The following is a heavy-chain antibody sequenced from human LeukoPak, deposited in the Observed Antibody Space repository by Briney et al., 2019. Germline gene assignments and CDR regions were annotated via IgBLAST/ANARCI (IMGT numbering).Heavy chain of an antibody. Sequence: GASVKVSCKASGYSFTSYGISWVRQGPGQGLEWMGWISAYNGNTKYAQKFQGRVTMTTDTSTSTAYMELRSLRSDDTAVYYCARDHSSGWYGVDYWGQGTLVTVSS. V-gene: IGHV1-18*01. D-gene: IGHD6-19*01. CDR1: GYSFTSYG. CDR2: ISAYNGNT. CDR3: ARDHSSGWYGVDY. J-gene: IGHJ4*02.